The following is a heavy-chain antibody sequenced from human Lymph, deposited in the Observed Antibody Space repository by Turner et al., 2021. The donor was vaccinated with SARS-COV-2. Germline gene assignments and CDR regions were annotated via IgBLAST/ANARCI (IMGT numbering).Heavy chain of an antibody. CDR1: GFTFSSYS. D-gene: IGHD2-21*02. CDR2: ITFTSSYI. Sequence: EVQLVESGGGLVKPGGSLRLSWAASGFTFSSYSMNWVRQAPGKGLEWVSSITFTSSYIYYADSVKGRFTISSDNAKNSLYLQMNSLRAEDTAVYYCARGPPDFPYYFDYWGQGTLVTVSS. CDR3: ARGPPDFPYYFDY. V-gene: IGHV3-21*01. J-gene: IGHJ4*02.